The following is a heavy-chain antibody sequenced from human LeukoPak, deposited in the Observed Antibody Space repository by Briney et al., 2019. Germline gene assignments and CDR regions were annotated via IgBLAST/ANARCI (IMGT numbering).Heavy chain of an antibody. Sequence: ASVKVSCKASGYTFTSYGISWVRQAPGQGLEWMGWISGNNGNTNYAQKLQGRVTMTTDTSTSTAYMELRSLRSDDTAVYYCAGSQDYGDFGGYFDYWDQGTLVTVSS. CDR3: AGSQDYGDFGGYFDY. D-gene: IGHD4-17*01. CDR1: GYTFTSYG. J-gene: IGHJ4*02. V-gene: IGHV1-18*01. CDR2: ISGNNGNT.